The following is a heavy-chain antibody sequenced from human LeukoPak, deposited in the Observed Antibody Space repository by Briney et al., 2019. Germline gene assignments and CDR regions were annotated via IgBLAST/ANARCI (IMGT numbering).Heavy chain of an antibody. D-gene: IGHD4-17*01. CDR3: AKDLDYGDYASGY. J-gene: IGHJ4*02. CDR2: ISGSGGST. V-gene: IGHV3-23*01. Sequence: GGSLRLSYAASGFTFSSYAMSWVRQAPGKGLEWVSAISGSGGSTYYADSVKGRFTISRDNSKNTLYLQMSSLRAEDTAVYYCAKDLDYGDYASGYWGQGTLVTVSS. CDR1: GFTFSSYA.